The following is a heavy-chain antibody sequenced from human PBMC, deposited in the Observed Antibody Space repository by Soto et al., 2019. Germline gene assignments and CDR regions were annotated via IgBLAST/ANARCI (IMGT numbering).Heavy chain of an antibody. J-gene: IGHJ4*02. CDR2: VSIGGST. CDR3: AKRRGAGGHFDY. CDR1: GFTFSSYA. V-gene: IGHV3-23*01. D-gene: IGHD2-15*01. Sequence: GGSLRLSCAASGFTFSSYAMGWVRQGPGKGLEWVAVVSIGGSTHYADSVRGRFTISRDNSKNTLSLQMNSLTAEDTAVYFCAKRRGAGGHFDYWGQGALVTVFS.